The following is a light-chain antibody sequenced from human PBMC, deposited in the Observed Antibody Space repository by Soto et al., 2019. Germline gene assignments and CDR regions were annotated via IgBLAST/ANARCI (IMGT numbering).Light chain of an antibody. J-gene: IGKJ1*01. CDR2: KAS. CDR1: QTISSW. Sequence: DIQLTQSPSFLAASIGDRVTITWRASQTISSWLAWYQQKPGKAPKLLIYKASTLKSGVPSRFSGSGSGTEFTLTISSLQPDDFATYYCQHYNSYSEAFGQGTKVDIK. CDR3: QHYNSYSEA. V-gene: IGKV1-5*03.